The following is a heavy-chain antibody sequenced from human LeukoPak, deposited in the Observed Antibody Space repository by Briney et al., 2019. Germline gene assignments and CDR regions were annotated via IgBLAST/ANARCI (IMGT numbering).Heavy chain of an antibody. J-gene: IGHJ4*02. CDR1: SGSISSYY. V-gene: IGHV4-59*01. CDR2: IYYTGST. D-gene: IGHD3-16*01. Sequence: SETLSLTCTVPSGSISSYYWSWIRQPPGKGLEWIGYIYYTGSTNYNPSLKSRVTISVDTSKNQFSLKLSSVTAADTAVYYCARSGKSAYILDYWGQGTLVTVSS. CDR3: ARSGKSAYILDY.